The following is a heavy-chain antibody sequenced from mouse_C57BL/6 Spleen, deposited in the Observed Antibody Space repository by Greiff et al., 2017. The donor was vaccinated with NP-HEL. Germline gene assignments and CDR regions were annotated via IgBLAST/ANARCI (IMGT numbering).Heavy chain of an antibody. Sequence: EVQVVESGGGLVKPGGSLKLSCAASGFTFSDYGMHWVRQAPEKGLEWVAYISSGSSTIYYADTVKGRFTISRDNAKNTLFLQMTSLRSEDTAMYYCAKNYYGSSPRAMDYWGQGTSVTVSS. CDR3: AKNYYGSSPRAMDY. V-gene: IGHV5-17*01. CDR2: ISSGSSTI. CDR1: GFTFSDYG. D-gene: IGHD1-1*01. J-gene: IGHJ4*01.